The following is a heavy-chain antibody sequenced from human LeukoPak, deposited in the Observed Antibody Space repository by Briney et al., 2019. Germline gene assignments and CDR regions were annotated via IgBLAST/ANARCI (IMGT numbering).Heavy chain of an antibody. Sequence: PGGSLRLSCAASGFTFSSYAMHWVRQAPGKGLEWVAVISYDGSNKYYADSVKGRFTISRDNSKTTLYLQMNSLRAEATAVYYCARGIVSSSWPYYFDYWGQGTLVTVSS. D-gene: IGHD6-13*01. CDR2: ISYDGSNK. J-gene: IGHJ4*02. V-gene: IGHV3-30*04. CDR3: ARGIVSSSWPYYFDY. CDR1: GFTFSSYA.